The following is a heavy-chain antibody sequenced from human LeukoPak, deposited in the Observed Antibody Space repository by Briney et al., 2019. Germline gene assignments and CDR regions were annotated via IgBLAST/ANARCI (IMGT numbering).Heavy chain of an antibody. CDR3: ARSEVDSGGSDY. V-gene: IGHV4-61*01. D-gene: IGHD4-23*01. J-gene: IGHJ4*02. Sequence: SETLSLTCTVSGGSFSSGSYYWSWIRQPPGKGLEWIGYIYYSGSTNYNPSLKSRVTISVDTSKNQFSLKLSSVTAADTAVYYCARSEVDSGGSDYWGQGTLVTVSS. CDR2: IYYSGST. CDR1: GGSFSSGSYY.